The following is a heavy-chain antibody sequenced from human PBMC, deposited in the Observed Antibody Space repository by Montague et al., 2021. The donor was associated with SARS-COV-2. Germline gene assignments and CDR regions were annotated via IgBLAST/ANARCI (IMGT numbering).Heavy chain of an antibody. D-gene: IGHD5-24*01. CDR1: GDSISRDY. CDR3: ASAIEHLDV. V-gene: IGHV4-4*07. Sequence: SDTLSLTCSVSGDSISRDYWCWIWQSDGKGLDWIGRIYTGGYGNYNPALQSRVRMSVDTSKSQVSLTVTSVTVADTAVYYCASAIEHLDVWGRGILVTVSS. J-gene: IGHJ2*01. CDR2: IYTGGYG.